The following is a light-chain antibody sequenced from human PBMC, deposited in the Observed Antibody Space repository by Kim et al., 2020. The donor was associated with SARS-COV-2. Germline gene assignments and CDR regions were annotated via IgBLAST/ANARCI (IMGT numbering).Light chain of an antibody. V-gene: IGKV3-20*01. CDR3: QQYSYSPPLT. CDR2: GAS. J-gene: IGKJ4*01. CDR1: QSLYNNN. Sequence: EVVLTQSPGTVSLSPGERATLSCRASQSLYNNNLAWYQQKPGQAPRLLIHGASTRATGIPDRFSGSGSGTDFTLTISRLEPEDFAVYYCQQYSYSPPLTFGGGTKLEI.